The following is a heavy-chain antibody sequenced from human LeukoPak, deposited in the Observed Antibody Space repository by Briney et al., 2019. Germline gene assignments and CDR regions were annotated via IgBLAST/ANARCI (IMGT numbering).Heavy chain of an antibody. Sequence: SETLSLTCTVSGGSISSYYWSWIRQPPGKGLEWIGYIYYSGSTNYKPSLKSRVTISVDTSKNQFSLKLSSVTAADTAVYYCASLEMATIRGYYYYMDVWGKGTTVTVSS. J-gene: IGHJ6*03. CDR3: ASLEMATIRGYYYYMDV. CDR1: GGSISSYY. CDR2: IYYSGST. D-gene: IGHD5-24*01. V-gene: IGHV4-59*08.